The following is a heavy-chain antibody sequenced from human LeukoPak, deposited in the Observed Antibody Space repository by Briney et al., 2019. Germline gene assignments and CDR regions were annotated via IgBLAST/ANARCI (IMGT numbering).Heavy chain of an antibody. CDR1: GYTFTGYY. CDR3: AREQIGVGAIDY. V-gene: IGHV1-2*02. J-gene: IGHJ4*02. CDR2: INPNSGGT. Sequence: ALVKVSCKASGYTFTGYYMHWVRQAPGQGLEWMGWINPNSGGTNYAQKFQGRVTMTRGTSTSTVYMELSSLRSEDTAVYYCAREQIGVGAIDYWGQGTLVTVSS. D-gene: IGHD1-26*01.